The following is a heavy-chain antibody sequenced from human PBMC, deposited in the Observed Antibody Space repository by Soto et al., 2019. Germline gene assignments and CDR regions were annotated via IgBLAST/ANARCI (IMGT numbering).Heavy chain of an antibody. D-gene: IGHD1-26*01. Sequence: QVQLQESGPGLVKPSGTLSLTCAVSGGSISSSNWWSWVRQPPGKGLEWIGAIYHSGITNYNPSLKSLVTISVDKSQNQFSLKLSSVTAADTAVYYCARVSGSYYYSMYVWGQGTTVTVSS. CDR1: GGSISSSNW. V-gene: IGHV4-4*02. J-gene: IGHJ6*02. CDR2: IYHSGIT. CDR3: ARVSGSYYYSMYV.